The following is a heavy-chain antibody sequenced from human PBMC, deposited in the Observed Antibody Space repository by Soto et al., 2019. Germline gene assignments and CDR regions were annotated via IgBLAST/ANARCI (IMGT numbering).Heavy chain of an antibody. J-gene: IGHJ6*03. CDR1: GFIFNNYA. V-gene: IGHV3-23*01. CDR2: FGGSGGT. CDR3: ATAQSAHYHMDF. Sequence: EVQVLESGGGLVQPGGSLRLSCVGSGFIFNNYAMAWVRQAPGKGLEWVSGFGGSGGTYYADSVKCRYTISRDNSKNTLYLHMNSLRVEDPAVYCCATAQSAHYHMDFWGKGNAVTVSS.